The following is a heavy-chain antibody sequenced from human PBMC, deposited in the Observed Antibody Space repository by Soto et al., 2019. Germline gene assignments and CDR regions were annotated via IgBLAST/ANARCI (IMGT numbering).Heavy chain of an antibody. CDR3: AREGNLEYSSSSSGYYSYYYGMDV. J-gene: IGHJ6*02. V-gene: IGHV5-10-1*01. Sequence: PGESLKISCKGSGYSFTSYWISWVRRMPGKGLEWMGRIDPSDSYTNYSPSFQGHVTISADKSISTAYLQWSSLKASATAMYYCAREGNLEYSSSSSGYYSYYYGMDVWGQGTTVTVSS. D-gene: IGHD6-6*01. CDR2: IDPSDSYT. CDR1: GYSFTSYW.